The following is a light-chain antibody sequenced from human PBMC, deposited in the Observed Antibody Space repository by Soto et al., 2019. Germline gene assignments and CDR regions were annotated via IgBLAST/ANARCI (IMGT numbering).Light chain of an antibody. CDR3: QQYNSYLFT. J-gene: IGKJ2*01. CDR1: QSISSW. Sequence: DIQMTQSPSTLSASVGDRVTITCRASQSISSWLAWYQQKTGKAPKLLIYDASSLESGVPSRFSGNGSATEFTLPISSLQPDDFATYYFQQYNSYLFTFGQGTKLEMK. V-gene: IGKV1-5*01. CDR2: DAS.